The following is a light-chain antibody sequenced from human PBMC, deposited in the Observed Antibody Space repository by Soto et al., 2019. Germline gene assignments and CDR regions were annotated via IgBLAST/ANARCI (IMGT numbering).Light chain of an antibody. J-gene: IGLJ1*01. Sequence: QSVLTQPPSASGTPGQRVTISCSVSSSNIGSNTVNWYQQLPGTAPKLLIYSNNQRPSGVPDRFSGSKSGTSASLAISGLQSEDEAAYYCAAWDDSLNGYVFGTGTKVTVL. V-gene: IGLV1-44*01. CDR3: AAWDDSLNGYV. CDR2: SNN. CDR1: SSNIGSNT.